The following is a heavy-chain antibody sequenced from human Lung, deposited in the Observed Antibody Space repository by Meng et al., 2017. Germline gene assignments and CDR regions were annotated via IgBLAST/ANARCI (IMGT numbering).Heavy chain of an antibody. J-gene: IGHJ4*02. D-gene: IGHD4-11*01. Sequence: QVSLQQWGAGLLKPSETLSLTCVVSGGSFSDYYWSWIRQPPGKGLEWIGEINHSGSTNYNPSLESRATISVDTSQNNLSLKLSSVTAADPAVYYCARGPTTMAHDFDYWGQGTLVTVSS. CDR2: INHSGST. V-gene: IGHV4-34*01. CDR3: ARGPTTMAHDFDY. CDR1: GGSFSDYY.